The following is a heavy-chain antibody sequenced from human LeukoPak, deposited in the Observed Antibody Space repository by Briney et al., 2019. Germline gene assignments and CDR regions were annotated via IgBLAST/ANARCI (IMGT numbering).Heavy chain of an antibody. J-gene: IGHJ4*02. CDR3: ARDRRIAAAGGYFDY. V-gene: IGHV4-4*02. D-gene: IGHD6-13*01. Sequence: NPSETLSLTCTVSGDSISSSNWWSWVRQPPGKGLEWIGEIYHSGSTNYNPSLKSRVTISVDKSKNQFSLKLSSVTAADTAVYYCARDRRIAAAGGYFDYWGQGTLVTVSS. CDR1: GDSISSSNW. CDR2: IYHSGST.